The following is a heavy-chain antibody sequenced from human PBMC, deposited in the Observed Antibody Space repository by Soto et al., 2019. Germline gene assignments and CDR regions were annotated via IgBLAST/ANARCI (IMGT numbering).Heavy chain of an antibody. V-gene: IGHV1-24*01. CDR3: ATKMTTVTTFSAFDI. J-gene: IGHJ3*02. CDR1: GYTLTELS. D-gene: IGHD4-17*01. Sequence: ASVKVSCKVSGYTLTELSMHWVRQAPGKGLEWMGGFDPEDGETIYAQKFQGRVTMTEDTSTDTAYMELSSLRSEDTAVYYCATKMTTVTTFSAFDIWGQGTMVTVSS. CDR2: FDPEDGET.